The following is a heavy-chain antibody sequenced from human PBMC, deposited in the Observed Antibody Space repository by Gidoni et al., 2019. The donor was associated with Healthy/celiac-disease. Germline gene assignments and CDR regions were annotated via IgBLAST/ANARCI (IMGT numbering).Heavy chain of an antibody. Sequence: QITLRESGPTLVKPTQTLTLTCTFSGFSLSDFGMGVGWIRQPPGKALEWLAIIYWNGNRLYSPSLKTRLTLTKGTSNNQVVFTLTNVGPADTGTYFCAHRPEVVPAASNYFDAWGQGALVNVSS. J-gene: IGHJ5*02. CDR2: IYWNGNR. V-gene: IGHV2-5*01. CDR1: GFSLSDFGMG. CDR3: AHRPEVVPAASNYFDA. D-gene: IGHD2-15*01.